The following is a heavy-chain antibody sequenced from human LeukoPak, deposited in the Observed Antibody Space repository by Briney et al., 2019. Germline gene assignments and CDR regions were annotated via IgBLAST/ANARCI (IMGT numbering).Heavy chain of an antibody. CDR1: GFAFSSYG. CDR3: AREKQKYSSGWYCLDY. Sequence: GKSLRLSCAASGFAFSSYGMHWVRQAPGKGLEWVALIWYDGSNKYYADSVKGRFTISRDNSKNTLYLQMNSLRAEDTAVYYCAREKQKYSSGWYCLDYWGQGTLVTVSS. J-gene: IGHJ4*02. V-gene: IGHV3-33*01. CDR2: IWYDGSNK. D-gene: IGHD6-19*01.